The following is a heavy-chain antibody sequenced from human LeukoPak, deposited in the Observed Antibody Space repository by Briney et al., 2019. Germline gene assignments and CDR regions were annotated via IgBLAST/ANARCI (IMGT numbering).Heavy chain of an antibody. V-gene: IGHV3-7*01. CDR2: IKQDGSEE. J-gene: IGHJ3*02. D-gene: IGHD1-20*01. CDR1: GFTFSSYW. CDR3: ARDEYNWNVDAFDI. Sequence: GGSLRLSCAASGFTFSSYWMSWVRQAPGKGLEWVANIKQDGSEEYYVDSVKGRFTISRDNAKNSLYLQMNSLRAEDTAVYYCARDEYNWNVDAFDIWGQGTVVTVSS.